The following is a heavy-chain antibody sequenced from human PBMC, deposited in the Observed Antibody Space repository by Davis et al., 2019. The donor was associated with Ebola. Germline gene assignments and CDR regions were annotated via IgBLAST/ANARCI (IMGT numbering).Heavy chain of an antibody. V-gene: IGHV3-23*01. D-gene: IGHD4-23*01. CDR2: ISGSGGST. CDR3: AKDGRKRDGGYYYGMDV. Sequence: GESLKISCAASGFTFSSYAMSWVRQAPGKGLEWVSAISGSGGSTYYADSVKGRFTISRDNSKNTLYLQMNSLRAEDTAVYYCAKDGRKRDGGYYYGMDVWGQGTTVTVSS. J-gene: IGHJ6*02. CDR1: GFTFSSYA.